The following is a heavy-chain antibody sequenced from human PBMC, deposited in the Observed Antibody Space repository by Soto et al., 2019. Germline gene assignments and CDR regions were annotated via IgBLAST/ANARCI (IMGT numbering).Heavy chain of an antibody. V-gene: IGHV1-69*01. J-gene: IGHJ4*02. Sequence: QVQLVQSGAEVKKPGSSVKVSCKASGGIFSTYAIRWLRQAPGQGLEWMGGIIPLFGTPNYAQRFQGRVTITADESTSTAYMELSRLRSEDTADYYCARDRDDYGSGNYYNRIDFWGQGTLVTVSS. CDR2: IIPLFGTP. D-gene: IGHD3-10*01. CDR1: GGIFSTYA. CDR3: ARDRDDYGSGNYYNRIDF.